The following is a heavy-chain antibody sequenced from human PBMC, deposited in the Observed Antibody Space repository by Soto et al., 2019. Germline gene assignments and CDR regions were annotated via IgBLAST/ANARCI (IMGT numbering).Heavy chain of an antibody. V-gene: IGHV3-21*01. CDR3: ARVPTTVTTLV. D-gene: IGHD4-4*01. Sequence: PGGSLRLSCAASGFTFSSYSMNWVRQAPGKGLEWVSSISSSSSYIYYADSVKGRFTISRDNAKNSLYLQMDSLRAEDTAVYYCARVPTTVTTLVWGQGTLVTVSS. CDR2: ISSSSSYI. CDR1: GFTFSSYS. J-gene: IGHJ4*02.